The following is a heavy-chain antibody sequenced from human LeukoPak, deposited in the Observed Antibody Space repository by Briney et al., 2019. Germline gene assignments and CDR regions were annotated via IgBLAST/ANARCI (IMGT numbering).Heavy chain of an antibody. D-gene: IGHD4-17*01. CDR3: ARALAPYGDYAFDY. CDR2: ISYSGST. Sequence: SETLSLTCTVSGDSISSFYWTWIRQPPGKGLEWIGHISYSGSTNYNPSLKSRVTISVDTSKSQFSLKLSSVTAADTAVYYCARALAPYGDYAFDYWGQGTLVTVSS. CDR1: GDSISSFY. V-gene: IGHV4-59*01. J-gene: IGHJ4*02.